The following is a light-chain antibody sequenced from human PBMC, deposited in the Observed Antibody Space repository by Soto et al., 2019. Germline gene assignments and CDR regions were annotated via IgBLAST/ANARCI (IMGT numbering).Light chain of an antibody. CDR1: QSVSSY. Sequence: EIVLTQSPATLSLSPGERATLSCRASQSVSSYLAWYQQKPGQAPRFLIYDASNRATGIPARSSGSGSGTDFTLTISSLEPEDFAVYYCQQRSNWPPITFGQGTRLEIK. J-gene: IGKJ5*01. CDR2: DAS. V-gene: IGKV3-11*01. CDR3: QQRSNWPPIT.